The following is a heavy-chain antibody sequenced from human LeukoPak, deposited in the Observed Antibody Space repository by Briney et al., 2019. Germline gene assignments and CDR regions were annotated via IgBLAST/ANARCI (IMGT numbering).Heavy chain of an antibody. D-gene: IGHD3-10*01. Sequence: GGSLRLSCAASGFTFSRSWMGWVRQAPGKGLEWVANMKQDGSEKYYVDSVKGRFTISRDNAKNSLYLQMNSLRAEDTAVYYCATDSGLSYWGQGTLVTVSS. CDR2: MKQDGSEK. CDR3: ATDSGLSY. V-gene: IGHV3-7*01. J-gene: IGHJ4*02. CDR1: GFTFSRSW.